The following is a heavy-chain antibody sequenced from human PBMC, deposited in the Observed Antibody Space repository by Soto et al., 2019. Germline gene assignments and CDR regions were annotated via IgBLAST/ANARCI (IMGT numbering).Heavy chain of an antibody. J-gene: IGHJ3*01. V-gene: IGHV4-39*02. Sequence: QLQLQESGPGLVKPSETLSLTCTVSGGSISSSSYFWGWIRQPPGKGLEWIGTIYYSGSTYYNPSLKSRVTISVDTSKNQFSLKLSSVTAADTAVYYCARDPYGGDPSRHDAFDLWGQGTMVTVTS. CDR1: GGSISSSSYF. CDR3: ARDPYGGDPSRHDAFDL. D-gene: IGHD2-21*02. CDR2: IYYSGST.